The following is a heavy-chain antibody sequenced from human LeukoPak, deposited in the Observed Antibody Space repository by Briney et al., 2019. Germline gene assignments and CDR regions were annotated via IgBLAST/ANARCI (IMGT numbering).Heavy chain of an antibody. J-gene: IGHJ4*02. Sequence: GASVKVSCKASGYTFTGYYMHWVRQAPGQGLEWMGWINPNSGGTNYAQKFQGRVTMTRDTSISTAYMELSRLRSDDTAVYYCARDQGMATIDFDYWGQGTLVTVSS. CDR1: GYTFTGYY. D-gene: IGHD5-12*01. V-gene: IGHV1-2*02. CDR3: ARDQGMATIDFDY. CDR2: INPNSGGT.